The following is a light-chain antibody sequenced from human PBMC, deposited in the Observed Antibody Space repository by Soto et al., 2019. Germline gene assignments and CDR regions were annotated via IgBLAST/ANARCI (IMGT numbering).Light chain of an antibody. J-gene: IGLJ1*01. V-gene: IGLV2-14*01. CDR2: EVS. Sequence: QSALTQPASVSGSPGQSITISCIRTSSDVGGYNYVSWYQQHPGKAPKLMIYEVSSRHSGGSNRFSGSKSGNTASLTISGLRAEGEADNYCSSYTSNSPYVFGTGTKVTVL. CDR1: SSDVGGYNY. CDR3: SSYTSNSPYV.